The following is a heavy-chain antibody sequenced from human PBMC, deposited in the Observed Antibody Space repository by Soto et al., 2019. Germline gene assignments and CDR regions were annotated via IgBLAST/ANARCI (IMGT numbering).Heavy chain of an antibody. V-gene: IGHV1-69*01. D-gene: IGHD3-10*01. J-gene: IGHJ5*02. CDR2: IIPIFGTA. Sequence: QVQLVQSGAEVKKPGSSVKVSCKASGGTFSSYAISWVRQAPGQGLEWMGGIIPIFGTANYAQKFQGRVTITADESTSTAYMELSSLRSEDTAVYYCARDRHGSGSYYIEYWFDPWGQGTLVTVSS. CDR1: GGTFSSYA. CDR3: ARDRHGSGSYYIEYWFDP.